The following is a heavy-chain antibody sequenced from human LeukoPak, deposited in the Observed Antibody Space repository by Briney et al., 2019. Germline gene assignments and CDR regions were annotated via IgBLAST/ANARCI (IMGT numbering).Heavy chain of an antibody. V-gene: IGHV1-69*04. J-gene: IGHJ6*04. CDR2: INPIPGRA. CDR3: AALESQYELWSGYHYYGMVL. CDR1: GCTFSSYD. D-gene: IGHD3-3*01. Sequence: SVKVSCKASGCTFSSYDIRWVRQAPGQGLEWMGRINPIPGRANYAQKFQGRVTITADKSTSTAYMELSSLRAEDTAVYYRAALESQYELWSGYHYYGMVLWRGGTTLSVSS.